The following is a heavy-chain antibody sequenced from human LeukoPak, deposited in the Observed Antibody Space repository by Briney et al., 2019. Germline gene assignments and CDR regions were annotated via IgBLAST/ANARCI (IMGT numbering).Heavy chain of an antibody. CDR2: ISYEGGDR. CDR3: AKDELRSLPFHNDFDY. CDR1: GFIFSSYA. Sequence: PGRSLRLSCAASGFIFSSYAMHWVRQAPGKGLEWVAVISYEGGDRSYADAVKGRFTISRDNPENTLFLQIDSMRAEDTAVYYFAKDELRSLPFHNDFDYWGQGVLVAVSS. V-gene: IGHV3-30*04. D-gene: IGHD1-14*01. J-gene: IGHJ4*02.